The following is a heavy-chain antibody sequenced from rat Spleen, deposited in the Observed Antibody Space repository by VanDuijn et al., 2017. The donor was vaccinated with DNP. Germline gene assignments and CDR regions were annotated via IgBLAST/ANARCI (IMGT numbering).Heavy chain of an antibody. D-gene: IGHD1-12*01. CDR2: IRNKANGYIT. Sequence: EVRLLESGGDLVQPGGSMRLSCAASGFTFTDFYMNWIRQPAGKAPEWLGFIRNKANGYITEYNPSVKGRFTISRDNIQNMVYLQMNTVRAEDTATYYCARWITKAHLDYWGQGVMVTVSS. V-gene: IGHV7-7*01. CDR1: GFTFTDFY. J-gene: IGHJ2*01. CDR3: ARWITKAHLDY.